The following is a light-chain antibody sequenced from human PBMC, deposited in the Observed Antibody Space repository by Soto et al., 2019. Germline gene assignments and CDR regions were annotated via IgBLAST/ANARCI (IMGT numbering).Light chain of an antibody. V-gene: IGLV2-14*03. CDR1: SGEVGGYNY. J-gene: IGLJ1*01. Sequence: QSVLTQPASVSGSPGQSITISCTGTSGEVGGYNYVSWYQHHPGKAPKLMMYDVSNRPSGVSNRFSGSKSGNTASLTISGLQPEDEADYYCSSYTTSNTRQIVFGTGTKVTVL. CDR2: DVS. CDR3: SSYTTSNTRQIV.